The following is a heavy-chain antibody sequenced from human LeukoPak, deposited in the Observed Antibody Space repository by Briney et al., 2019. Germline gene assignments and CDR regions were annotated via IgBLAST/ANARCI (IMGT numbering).Heavy chain of an antibody. Sequence: ASVKVSCKVSGYTLTELSMHWVRQAPGKGLEWMGGFDPEDGETIYAQKFQGRVTMTEDTSTDTAYMELSSPRSEDTAVYYSATERFSGSSWYRGWFDPWGQGTLVTVSS. CDR1: GYTLTELS. CDR3: ATERFSGSSWYRGWFDP. J-gene: IGHJ5*02. V-gene: IGHV1-24*01. CDR2: FDPEDGET. D-gene: IGHD6-13*01.